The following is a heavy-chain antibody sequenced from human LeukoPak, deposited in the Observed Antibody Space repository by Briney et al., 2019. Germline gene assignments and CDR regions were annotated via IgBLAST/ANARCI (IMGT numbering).Heavy chain of an antibody. CDR1: GYTFTGYY. Sequence: ASVKVSCKASGYTFTGYYMHWVRQAPGQGLEWMGWINPNSGGTNYAQKFQGRVTMTRDTSISTAYMELSRLRSDDTAVYYCARGSGAVPAAILLGFDYWGQGTLVTVSS. CDR3: ARGSGAVPAAILLGFDY. D-gene: IGHD2-2*02. CDR2: INPNSGGT. J-gene: IGHJ4*02. V-gene: IGHV1-2*02.